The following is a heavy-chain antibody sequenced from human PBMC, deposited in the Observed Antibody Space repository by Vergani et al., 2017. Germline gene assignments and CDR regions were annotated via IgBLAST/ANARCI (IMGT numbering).Heavy chain of an antibody. D-gene: IGHD2-21*01. CDR2: ISGSGGST. CDR3: AKDGVVGSCFDP. J-gene: IGHJ5*02. V-gene: IGHV3-23*01. CDR1: GFTFSSYA. Sequence: EVQLLESGGGLVQPGGSLRLSCAAYGFTFSSYAMSWVRPAPGKGLGWVSAISGSGGSTYYADSVKGRFTISRDNSKTTLYLQMNSLRAEDTAVYYCAKDGVVGSCFDPWGQGTLVTVSS.